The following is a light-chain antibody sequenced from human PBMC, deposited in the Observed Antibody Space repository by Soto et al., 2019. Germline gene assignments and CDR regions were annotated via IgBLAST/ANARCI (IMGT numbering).Light chain of an antibody. V-gene: IGKV3-20*01. CDR3: HQYGNSPWT. Sequence: ETVLTQSPGTLSLSPEERATLSCRASQSVAGSYLAWYHQRPGQAPRLLIYGASRRATGIPDRFSGSGFGTDFTLTISRLEPDDFAVYYCHQYGNSPWTFGQGTKVDIK. CDR1: QSVAGSY. CDR2: GAS. J-gene: IGKJ1*01.